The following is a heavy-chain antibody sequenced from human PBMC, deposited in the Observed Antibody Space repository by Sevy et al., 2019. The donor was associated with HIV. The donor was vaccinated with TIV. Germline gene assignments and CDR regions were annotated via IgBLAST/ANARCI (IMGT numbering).Heavy chain of an antibody. V-gene: IGHV3-23*01. CDR2: LSGSGGST. J-gene: IGHJ6*02. CDR1: GFTFSSYA. Sequence: GGSLRLSCAASGFTFSSYAMSWVRQAPGKGLEWVSALSGSGGSTNYADSVKGRFTISRDNSKNSLYLQMNSLRAEDTAVYYCAKGSQNDERYYYYYGMDVWGQGTTVTVSS. CDR3: AKGSQNDERYYYYYGMDV. D-gene: IGHD1-1*01.